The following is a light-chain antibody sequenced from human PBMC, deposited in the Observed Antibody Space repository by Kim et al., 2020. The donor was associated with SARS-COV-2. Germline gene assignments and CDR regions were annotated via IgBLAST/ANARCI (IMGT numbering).Light chain of an antibody. V-gene: IGLV2-8*01. CDR3: SSFGGRHYV. Sequence: QSVTISSTGTSSAVGAYNYVSWYQQHPGKVPRLMIYEVYRRPSGVPDRFSGSKSGNTASLTVSGRQAEDEAENYCSSFGGRHYVFGTGTKVTVL. CDR1: SSAVGAYNY. J-gene: IGLJ1*01. CDR2: EVY.